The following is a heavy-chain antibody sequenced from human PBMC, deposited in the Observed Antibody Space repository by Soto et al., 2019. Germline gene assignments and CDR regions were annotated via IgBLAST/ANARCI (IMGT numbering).Heavy chain of an antibody. V-gene: IGHV1-18*01. CDR3: ARGRYGDY. J-gene: IGHJ4*02. Sequence: QVHLVQSGAEVKKPGASVKVSCKASGYTFTSYGITWVRQAPGQGLEWMGWISAHNGNTDYAQKVQGRVTVTRDTSTSTAYMELRNLRSDDKAVYYCARGRYGDYWGQGALVTVSS. D-gene: IGHD1-1*01. CDR1: GYTFTSYG. CDR2: ISAHNGNT.